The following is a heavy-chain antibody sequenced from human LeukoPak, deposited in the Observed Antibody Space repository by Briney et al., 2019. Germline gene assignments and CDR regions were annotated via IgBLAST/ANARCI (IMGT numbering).Heavy chain of an antibody. CDR1: GGSFSGYY. CDR3: ARGRYYGMDV. Sequence: SETLSLTCAVYGGSFSGYYWSWIRQPPGKGLEWIGEINHSGSTNYNPSLKSRVTISVDTSKNQFSLKLSSVTAADTAVYYCARGRYYGMDVWGQGTTATVSS. CDR2: INHSGST. V-gene: IGHV4-34*01. J-gene: IGHJ6*02.